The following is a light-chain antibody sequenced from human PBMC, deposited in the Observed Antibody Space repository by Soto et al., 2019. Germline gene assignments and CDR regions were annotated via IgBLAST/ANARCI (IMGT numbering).Light chain of an antibody. Sequence: QAVVTQEPSLTVSPGGTVSLTCGSNTGAVTIGHYPYWFQQKPGQAPRTLVYDTNNRHSWTPARLSGALLGGKAALTLSGAQPEDEADYYCLISSGGARVFGGGTKLTVL. CDR3: LISSGGARV. V-gene: IGLV7-46*01. J-gene: IGLJ3*02. CDR2: DTN. CDR1: TGAVTIGHY.